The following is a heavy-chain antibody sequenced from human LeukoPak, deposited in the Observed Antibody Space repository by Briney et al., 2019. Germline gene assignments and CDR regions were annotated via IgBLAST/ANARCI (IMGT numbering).Heavy chain of an antibody. D-gene: IGHD3-22*01. CDR3: ARLYDKVNY. Sequence: SETLSLTCAVYGGSFSGYYWSWIRQPPGKGLEWIGEISHSGSTNYNPSLKSRVTISVDTSKNQFSLKLSSVTAADTAVYYCARLYDKVNYWGQGTLVTVSS. J-gene: IGHJ4*02. V-gene: IGHV4-34*01. CDR2: ISHSGST. CDR1: GGSFSGYY.